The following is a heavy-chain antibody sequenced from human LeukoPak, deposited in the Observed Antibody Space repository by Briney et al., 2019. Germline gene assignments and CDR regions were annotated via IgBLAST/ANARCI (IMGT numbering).Heavy chain of an antibody. V-gene: IGHV1-8*01. Sequence: ASVKVSCKASGDTFTSYDINWVRQATGQGLEWMGWMNPNSGNTGYAQKFQGRVTMTRNTSISTAYMELSSLRSEDTAVYYCARQCPGVYYDSSHPWFDPWGQGTLVTVSS. CDR2: MNPNSGNT. CDR1: GDTFTSYD. D-gene: IGHD3-22*01. CDR3: ARQCPGVYYDSSHPWFDP. J-gene: IGHJ5*02.